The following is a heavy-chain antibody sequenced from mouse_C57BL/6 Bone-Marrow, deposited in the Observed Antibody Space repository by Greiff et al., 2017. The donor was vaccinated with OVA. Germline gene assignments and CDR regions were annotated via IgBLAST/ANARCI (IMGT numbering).Heavy chain of an antibody. CDR1: GYPFTSYW. CDR2: IHPSDSDT. CDR3: AIKRSGITTVVGPLYYYAMDY. Sequence: QVQLQQPGAELVKPGASVKVSCKASGYPFTSYWMHWVKQRPGQGLEWIGRIHPSDSDTNSNQKFKGKATLTVDKSSSTDYMQLSSLTSEDSAVYYCAIKRSGITTVVGPLYYYAMDYWGQGTSVTVSS. D-gene: IGHD1-1*01. V-gene: IGHV1-74*01. J-gene: IGHJ4*01.